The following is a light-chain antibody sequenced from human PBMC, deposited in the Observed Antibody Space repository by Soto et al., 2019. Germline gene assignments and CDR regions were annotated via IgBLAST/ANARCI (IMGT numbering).Light chain of an antibody. Sequence: GFTTSSGTPGLCPRARATPSCRDSQSVSRSYIAWYQHRPGQTPSLLIYGESTRATGIPDRFSGSGSGTHFTLTISRLEPGDFAVYYCPHFGGTTFTFGQGTRLEIK. V-gene: IGKV3-20*01. CDR2: GES. CDR1: QSVSRSY. J-gene: IGKJ5*01. CDR3: PHFGGTTFT.